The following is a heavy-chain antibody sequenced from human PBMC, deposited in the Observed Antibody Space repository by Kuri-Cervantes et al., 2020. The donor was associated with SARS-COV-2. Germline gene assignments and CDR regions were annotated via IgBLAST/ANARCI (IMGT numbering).Heavy chain of an antibody. Sequence: GGSLRLSCAASGFTFDDYAMHWVRQAPGKGLEWVSGISWNSGSIGYADSVKGRFTISRDNAKNSLYLQMNSLRAEDTAVCYCARGSYGRYYYYYMDVWGKGTTVTVSS. CDR3: ARGSYGRYYYYYMDV. D-gene: IGHD5-18*01. V-gene: IGHV3-9*01. CDR2: ISWNSGSI. J-gene: IGHJ6*03. CDR1: GFTFDDYA.